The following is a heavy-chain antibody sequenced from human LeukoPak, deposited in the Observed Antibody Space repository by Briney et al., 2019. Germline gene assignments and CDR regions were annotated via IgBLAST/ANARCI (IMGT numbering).Heavy chain of an antibody. CDR2: IYYSGST. J-gene: IGHJ1*01. CDR3: ARGQYNCNDGGYFQH. V-gene: IGHV4-30-4*01. D-gene: IGHD1-20*01. CDR1: GGSISSGDYY. Sequence: PSQTLSLTCTVSGGSISSGDYYWSWIPQPPGKGLEWIGYIYYSGSTYYNPSLKSRVTISVDTSKNQFSLKLSSVTAADTAVYYCARGQYNCNDGGYFQHWGQGTLVTVSS.